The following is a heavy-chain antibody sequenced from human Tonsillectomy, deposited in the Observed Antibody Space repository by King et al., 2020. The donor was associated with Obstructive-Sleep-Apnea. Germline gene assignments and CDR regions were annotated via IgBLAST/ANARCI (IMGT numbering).Heavy chain of an antibody. CDR2: IYYSGNT. J-gene: IGHJ6*02. Sequence: QVQLQESGPGLVKPSQTLSLTCTVSGGPISSGGYYWTWIRQHPGKGLEWIGYIYYSGNTYYNPSHKSRVTISVDTSKNQFSLRLRSVTAADTAVYYCARDRGRRSTNYYQYYGMDVWGQGTTVTVSS. CDR3: ARDRGRRSTNYYQYYGMDV. D-gene: IGHD3-10*01. V-gene: IGHV4-31*03. CDR1: GGPISSGGYY.